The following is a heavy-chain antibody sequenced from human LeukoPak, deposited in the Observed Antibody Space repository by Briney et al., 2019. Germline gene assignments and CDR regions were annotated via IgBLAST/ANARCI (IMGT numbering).Heavy chain of an antibody. D-gene: IGHD6-13*01. CDR1: GGSVSSSSYY. CDR3: AREVVAAAGTVDY. V-gene: IGHV4-39*07. CDR2: IYYSGST. Sequence: SETLSLTCTVSGGSVSSSSYYWGWIRQPPGKGLEWIGSIYYSGSTYYNPSLKSRVTISVDTSKNQFSLKLSSVTAADTAVYYCAREVVAAAGTVDYWGQGTLVIVSS. J-gene: IGHJ4*02.